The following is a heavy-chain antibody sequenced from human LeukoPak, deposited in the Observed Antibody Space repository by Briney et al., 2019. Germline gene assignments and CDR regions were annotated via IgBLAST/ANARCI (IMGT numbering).Heavy chain of an antibody. CDR2: ISGSGGST. CDR3: AKQAGSTSSY. J-gene: IGHJ4*02. V-gene: IGHV3-23*01. D-gene: IGHD2-2*01. Sequence: GGSLRLSCAASGFTFSSYAMIWVRHAPGKGLEWVLPISGSGGSTYYADSVKGRFSISRDSSKDTMYLQMNSLRAEDTAVYYCAKQAGSTSSYWGQGTLVTVPS. CDR1: GFTFSSYA.